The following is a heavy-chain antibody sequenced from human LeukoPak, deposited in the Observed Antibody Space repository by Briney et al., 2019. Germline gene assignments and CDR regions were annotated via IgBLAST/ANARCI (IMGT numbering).Heavy chain of an antibody. CDR1: GFTFSDYY. D-gene: IGHD3-9*01. Sequence: PGGSLRLSCAASGFTFSDYYMSWIRQAPGKGLEWVSYISSSAVTIYYADSVKGRFTISRDNAKNSLSLQIHSLRAEDTAVYYCARASGYHDAFDIWGQGTMVTVSS. CDR3: ARASGYHDAFDI. V-gene: IGHV3-11*04. J-gene: IGHJ3*02. CDR2: ISSSAVTI.